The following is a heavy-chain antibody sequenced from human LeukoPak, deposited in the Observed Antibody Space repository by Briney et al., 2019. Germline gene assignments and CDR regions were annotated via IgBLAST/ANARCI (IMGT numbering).Heavy chain of an antibody. V-gene: IGHV4-34*01. CDR3: ASRRGKAFGI. CDR1: GGSFSGYY. Sequence: PSETLSLTCAVYGGSFSGYYWSWIRQPPGKGLEWIGEINHSGSTNYNPSLKSRVTISVDTSKNQFSLKLSSVTAADTAVYYCASRRGKAFGIWGQGTMVTVSS. CDR2: INHSGST. J-gene: IGHJ3*02. D-gene: IGHD3-16*01.